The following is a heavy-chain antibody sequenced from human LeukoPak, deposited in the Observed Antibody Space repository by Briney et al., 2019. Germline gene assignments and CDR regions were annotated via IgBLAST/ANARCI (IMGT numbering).Heavy chain of an antibody. J-gene: IGHJ5*02. CDR3: AGPLGNWFDP. V-gene: IGHV4-39*07. CDR1: GVSISSSSYY. Sequence: PSETLSLTCTVSGVSISSSSYYWGWIRQPPGKGLEWIGEINHSGSTNYNPSLKSRVTISVDTSKNQFSLKLSSVTAADTAVYYCAGPLGNWFDPWGQGTLVTVSS. CDR2: INHSGST.